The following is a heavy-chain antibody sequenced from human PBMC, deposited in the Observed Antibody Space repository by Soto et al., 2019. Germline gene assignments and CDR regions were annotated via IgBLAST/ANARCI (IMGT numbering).Heavy chain of an antibody. J-gene: IGHJ5*02. CDR3: ARVVGAPNWFDP. Sequence: WGSLRLSCAASGFIFSSHRMSWVRRAPGKGLEWVANIKQDGSEKYYVDSVKGRFTISRDNAKNSLYLQMNSLRAEDTAVYYCARVVGAPNWFDPWGQGTLVTVSS. V-gene: IGHV3-7*04. D-gene: IGHD1-26*01. CDR1: GFIFSSHR. CDR2: IKQDGSEK.